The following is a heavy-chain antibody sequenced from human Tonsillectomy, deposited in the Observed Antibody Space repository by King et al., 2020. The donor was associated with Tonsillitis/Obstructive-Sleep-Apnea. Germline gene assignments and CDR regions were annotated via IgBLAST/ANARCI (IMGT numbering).Heavy chain of an antibody. CDR3: AGGDEGPFDY. J-gene: IGHJ4*02. CDR1: GGSFSGYY. Sequence: VQLQQWGAGLLKPSETLSLSCAVYGGSFSGYYWSWIRQPPGKGLEWIGEINHSGSTTYNPSLKSRVTRSIETSQSQFSLKLSSVTAADTAVYYCAGGDEGPFDYWGQGTMVTVSS. V-gene: IGHV4-34*01. CDR2: INHSGST.